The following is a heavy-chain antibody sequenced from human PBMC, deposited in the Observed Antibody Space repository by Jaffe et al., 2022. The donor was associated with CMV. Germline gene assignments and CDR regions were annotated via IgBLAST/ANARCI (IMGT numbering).Heavy chain of an antibody. V-gene: IGHV4-31*03. CDR2: IYYSGST. CDR1: GGSISSGGYY. J-gene: IGHJ6*02. CDR3: ARDPRHYGDGTTDGMDV. Sequence: QVQLQESGPGLVKPSQTLSLTCTVSGGSISSGGYYWSWIRQHPGKGLEWIGYIYYSGSTYYNPSLKSRVTISVDTSKNQFSLKLSSVTAADTAVYYCARDPRHYGDGTTDGMDVWGQGTTVTVSS. D-gene: IGHD4-17*01.